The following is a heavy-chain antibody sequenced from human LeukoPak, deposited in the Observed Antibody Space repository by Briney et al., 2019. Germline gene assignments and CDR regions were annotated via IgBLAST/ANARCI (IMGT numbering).Heavy chain of an antibody. CDR1: GYTFTGYY. Sequence: ASVNVSCKASGYTFTGYYMHCVRQAPGQGLEWMGWINPNSGGTNYAQKFQGRVTMTRDTSISTAYMELSKLRSDDTAVYYCARVRGSRYDILTGYYDFDPWGQGTLVTVSS. CDR3: ARVRGSRYDILTGYYDFDP. D-gene: IGHD3-9*01. CDR2: INPNSGGT. J-gene: IGHJ5*02. V-gene: IGHV1-2*02.